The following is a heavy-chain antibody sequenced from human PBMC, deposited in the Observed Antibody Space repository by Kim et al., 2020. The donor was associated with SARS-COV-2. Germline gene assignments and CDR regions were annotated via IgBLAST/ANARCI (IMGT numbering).Heavy chain of an antibody. CDR3: ARDHPRSGHYYGMDV. CDR2: INAGNGNT. Sequence: ASVKVSCKASGYTFTSYAMHWVRQAPGQRLEWMGWINAGNGNTKYSQKFQGRVTITRDISASTAYMELSSLKSEDTAVYYCARDHPRSGHYYGMDVWGQGTTVTVSS. V-gene: IGHV1-3*01. J-gene: IGHJ6*02. D-gene: IGHD6-25*01. CDR1: GYTFTSYA.